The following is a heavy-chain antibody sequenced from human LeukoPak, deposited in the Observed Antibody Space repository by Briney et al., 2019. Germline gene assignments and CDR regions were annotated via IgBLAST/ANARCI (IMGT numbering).Heavy chain of an antibody. V-gene: IGHV3-33*01. CDR3: TRVSESGNSDY. Sequence: GGSLRLSCAASGFNFTGYGIHWVRQVPGKXXXWVAVIWYDGKNKHYADSVKGRFTISRDTSKNTVYLQMNSLRAEDTAVYYCTRVSESGNSDYWGQGTLVTVSS. CDR2: IWYDGKNK. J-gene: IGHJ4*02. CDR1: GFNFTGYG. D-gene: IGHD4-23*01.